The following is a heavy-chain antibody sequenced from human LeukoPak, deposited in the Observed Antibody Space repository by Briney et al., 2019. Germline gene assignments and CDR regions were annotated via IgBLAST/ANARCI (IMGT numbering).Heavy chain of an antibody. CDR1: GFTVSSNY. D-gene: IGHD3-10*01. V-gene: IGHV3-66*01. Sequence: GGSLRLSCAASGFTVSSNYMSWVRQAPGKGLEWVSVIYSGGSTYYADSVKGRFTISRDNSKNTLYLQVNSLRAEDTAVYYCARDGITINYYYGMDVWGQGTTVTVSS. CDR2: IYSGGST. CDR3: ARDGITINYYYGMDV. J-gene: IGHJ6*02.